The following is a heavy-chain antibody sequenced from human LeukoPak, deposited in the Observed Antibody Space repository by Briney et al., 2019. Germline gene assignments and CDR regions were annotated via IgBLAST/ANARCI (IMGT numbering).Heavy chain of an antibody. CDR1: GFTVTSHY. CDR2: ISYDGSNK. CDR3: ASDYGGNSNAFDI. Sequence: HPGGSLRLSCAASGFTVTSHYMSWVRQAPGKGLEWVAVISYDGSNKYYADSVKGRFTISRDNSKNTLYLQMNSLRAEDTAVYYCASDYGGNSNAFDIWGQGTMVTVSS. J-gene: IGHJ3*02. V-gene: IGHV3-30*03. D-gene: IGHD4-23*01.